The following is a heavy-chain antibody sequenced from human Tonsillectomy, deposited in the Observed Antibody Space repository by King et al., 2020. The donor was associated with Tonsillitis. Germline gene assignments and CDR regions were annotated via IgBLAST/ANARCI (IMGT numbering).Heavy chain of an antibody. J-gene: IGHJ4*02. Sequence: QLQESGPGLVKPSQTLSLTCTVSVGSTNSGSYSWGWILQPAGRGLEWIGRMYTSGSANYNPSLKNRATLSVDTSKNQFSLKLSSVTAADTAIYYCASRASTDYWGQGVLVTVSS. CDR3: ASRASTDY. CDR2: MYTSGSA. D-gene: IGHD2-21*01. V-gene: IGHV4-61*02. CDR1: VGSTNSGSYS.